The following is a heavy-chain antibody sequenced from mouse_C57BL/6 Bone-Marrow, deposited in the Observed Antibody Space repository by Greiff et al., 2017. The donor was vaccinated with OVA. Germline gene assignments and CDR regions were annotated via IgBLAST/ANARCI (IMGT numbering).Heavy chain of an antibody. CDR3: TRGYYFDY. CDR2: IDPTNDNT. J-gene: IGHJ2*01. Sequence: QVQLQQSGAELVRPGASVKMSCKASGYTFTSYTIHWVKQRPGQGLEWIGYIDPTNDNTNYNQKFKGKATLTADKTSSTAYMQLSSLTSEDSAVYYCTRGYYFDYWGQGTTLTVSS. V-gene: IGHV1-4*01. CDR1: GYTFTSYT.